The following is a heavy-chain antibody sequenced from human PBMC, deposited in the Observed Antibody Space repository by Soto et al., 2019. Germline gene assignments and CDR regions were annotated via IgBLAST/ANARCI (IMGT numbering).Heavy chain of an antibody. V-gene: IGHV4-59*01. D-gene: IGHD1-26*01. CDR3: ARGSTKKNLFDY. CDR2: IYYSGST. J-gene: IGHJ5*01. CDR1: GGSISSYY. Sequence: LSETLSLTCSVSGGSISSYYWSWIRQSPGKGLEWIGYIYYSGSTNFNPSLKSRVTISVDTSKNQFALKLSSVTAADTAVYYCARGSTKKNLFDYWGQGTLVTVSS.